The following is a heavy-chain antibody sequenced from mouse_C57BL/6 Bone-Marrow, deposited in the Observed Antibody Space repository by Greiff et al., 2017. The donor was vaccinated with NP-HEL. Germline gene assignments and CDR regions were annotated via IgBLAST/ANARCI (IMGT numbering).Heavy chain of an antibody. CDR2: ISYDGSN. CDR1: GYSITSGYY. Sequence: ESGPGLVKPSQSLSLTCSVTGYSITSGYYWNWIRQFPGNKLEWMGYISYDGSNNYNPSLKNRISITRYTSKNQFFLKLNSVTTEDTATYYCAGITTVPFDYWGKGTTLTVSS. J-gene: IGHJ2*01. D-gene: IGHD1-1*01. V-gene: IGHV3-6*01. CDR3: AGITTVPFDY.